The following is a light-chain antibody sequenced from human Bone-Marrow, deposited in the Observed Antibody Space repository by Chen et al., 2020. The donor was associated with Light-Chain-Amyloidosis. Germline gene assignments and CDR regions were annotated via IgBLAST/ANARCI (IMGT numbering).Light chain of an antibody. Sequence: NFVLIQPHSVSESPGKTVIISCLRSSGYIASNYVHWYQQRPGRSPTIVIYEDNQRPSGVHDRFSGSIDRSSNSASLTIAGLKTEDEGDYYCQSYDIAKVFGGGTKVTVL. CDR2: EDN. V-gene: IGLV6-57*01. CDR3: QSYDIAKV. CDR1: SGYIASNY. J-gene: IGLJ2*01.